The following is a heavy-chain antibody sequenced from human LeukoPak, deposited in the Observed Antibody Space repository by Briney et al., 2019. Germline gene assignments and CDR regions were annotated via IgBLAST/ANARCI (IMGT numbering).Heavy chain of an antibody. D-gene: IGHD1-26*01. V-gene: IGHV4-34*01. Sequence: PSETLSLTCAVYGGSFSGYYWSWIRQPPGQGLEWIGEINHSGSTNYNQSLKRRVTISVDTSKNQFSLKLSPVTEADTALYYCRRGQYSGSYYISLRHYFDYWGQRTLGTVSS. J-gene: IGHJ4*02. CDR2: INHSGST. CDR1: GGSFSGYY. CDR3: RRGQYSGSYYISLRHYFDY.